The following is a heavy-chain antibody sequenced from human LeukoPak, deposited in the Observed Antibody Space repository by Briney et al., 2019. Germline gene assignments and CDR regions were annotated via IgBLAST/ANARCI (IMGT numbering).Heavy chain of an antibody. CDR2: IYHSGST. CDR1: GYSISSGYY. D-gene: IGHD3-16*02. J-gene: IGHJ4*02. CDR3: ARIYRRVGQFDY. Sequence: SETLSLTCAVSGYSISSGYYWGWIRQPPGKGLEWIGSIYHSGSTYYNPSLKSRVTISVDTSKNQFSLKLSSVTAADPAVYYCARIYRRVGQFDYWGQGTLVTVSS. V-gene: IGHV4-38-2*01.